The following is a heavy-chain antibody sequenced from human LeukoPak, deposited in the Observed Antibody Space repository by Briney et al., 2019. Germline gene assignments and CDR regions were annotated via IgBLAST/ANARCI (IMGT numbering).Heavy chain of an antibody. D-gene: IGHD6-19*01. CDR3: ARVIAVAGLYYFDY. J-gene: IGHJ4*02. V-gene: IGHV5-51*01. CDR2: IFPGDSDT. CDR1: GYSFTSHW. Sequence: GESLKISCKDSGYSFTSHWIGWVRQMPGKGLEWMGIIFPGDSDTRYSPSFQGQVTISADKSNSTAYLQWSSLRASDTAMYYCARVIAVAGLYYFDYWGQGTLVTVSS.